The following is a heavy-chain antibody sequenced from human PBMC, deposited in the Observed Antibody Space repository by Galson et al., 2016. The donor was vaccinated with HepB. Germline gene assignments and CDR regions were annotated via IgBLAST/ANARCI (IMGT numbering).Heavy chain of an antibody. Sequence: SLRLSCAASGFTFSSYALGWVRQAPGKGLEWVSGISVSGGSTYYPDSVKGRFTISRDNSKNTLYLQMNSLRAEDTAIYYCASSNGWFDYWGQGTLVTVSS. CDR1: GFTFSSYA. CDR2: ISVSGGST. J-gene: IGHJ4*02. V-gene: IGHV3-23*01. CDR3: ASSNGWFDY. D-gene: IGHD2-8*01.